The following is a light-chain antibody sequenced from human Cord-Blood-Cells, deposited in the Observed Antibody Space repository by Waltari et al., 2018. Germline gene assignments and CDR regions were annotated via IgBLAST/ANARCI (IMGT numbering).Light chain of an antibody. Sequence: DIQMTQSPSSLSASVGDRVTITCRASQRISSYLNWYQQKPGKAPKLLIYAASSLHSGVPSRFSGSGSGTDFTLTISSLQPEDFATYYCQQSYSTPLTFGGGTKVEIK. J-gene: IGKJ4*01. V-gene: IGKV1-39*01. CDR2: AAS. CDR3: QQSYSTPLT. CDR1: QRISSY.